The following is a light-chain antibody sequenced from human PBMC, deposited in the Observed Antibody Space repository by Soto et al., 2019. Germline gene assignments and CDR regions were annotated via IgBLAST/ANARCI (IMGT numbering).Light chain of an antibody. CDR1: QSVSSN. CDR3: QQRSNWPKGFT. V-gene: IGKV3-11*01. Sequence: EIVMTQSPATLSVSPGERATLSCRASQSVSSNLAWYQQKPGQAPRLLIYGASNRATGIPARFSGSGSGTDFTLTISSLEPEDFAVYYCQQRSNWPKGFTFGPGTKVDI. CDR2: GAS. J-gene: IGKJ3*01.